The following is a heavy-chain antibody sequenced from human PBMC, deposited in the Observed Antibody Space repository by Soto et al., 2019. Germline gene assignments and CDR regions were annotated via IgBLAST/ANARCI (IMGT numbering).Heavy chain of an antibody. CDR1: GYTFTSYG. CDR2: ISAYNGNT. Sequence: GASVKVSCKASGYTFTSYGISWVRQAPGQGLEWMGWISAYNGNTNYAQKLQGRVTMTTDTSTSTAYMELRSLRSDDTAVYYCARDIPRQAVAGHYYYGMDVWGQGTTVTV. V-gene: IGHV1-18*04. D-gene: IGHD6-19*01. CDR3: ARDIPRQAVAGHYYYGMDV. J-gene: IGHJ6*02.